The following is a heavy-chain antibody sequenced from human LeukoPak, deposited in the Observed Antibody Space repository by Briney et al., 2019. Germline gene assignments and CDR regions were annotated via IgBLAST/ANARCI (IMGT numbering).Heavy chain of an antibody. CDR2: MNPNSGNT. CDR3: ARGTEASDY. CDR1: GYTFSTHD. V-gene: IGHV1-8*01. Sequence: GASVKVSCKASGYTFSTHDINWVRQATGQGLEWMGWMNPNSGNTGYAQKFQGRVTMTRSTSITTAYMELSSLTSEDTAVYYCARGTEASDYWGQGTLVTVCS. J-gene: IGHJ4*02. D-gene: IGHD1-1*01.